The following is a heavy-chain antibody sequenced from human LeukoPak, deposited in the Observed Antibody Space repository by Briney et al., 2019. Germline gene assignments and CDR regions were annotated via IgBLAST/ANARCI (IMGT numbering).Heavy chain of an antibody. CDR2: ISYDGSNK. CDR3: AREAPSPYYYYGMDV. J-gene: IGHJ6*02. Sequence: GRSLRLSSAASGFTFSSNAMHWVRQAPGKGLEWVAVISYDGSNKYYADSVKGRFTISRDNSKNTLYLQMNSLRAEDTAVYYCAREAPSPYYYYGMDVWGQGTTVTVSS. CDR1: GFTFSSNA. V-gene: IGHV3-30-3*01.